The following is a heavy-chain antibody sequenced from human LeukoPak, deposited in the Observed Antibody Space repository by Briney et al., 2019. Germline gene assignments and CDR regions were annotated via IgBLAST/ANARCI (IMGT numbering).Heavy chain of an antibody. CDR2: IHPSGGST. V-gene: IGHV1-46*01. CDR1: GCTFTNYC. J-gene: IGHJ4*02. Sequence: GASVKVSCKASGCTFTNYCLHWVRQAPGQGLEWMGIIHPSGGSTTYAQKFQGRVTVTRDTSTSTVYMELSSLRSEDTAVYYCARDPQIYDSSGYYFDYWGQGTLVTVSS. CDR3: ARDPQIYDSSGYYFDY. D-gene: IGHD3-22*01.